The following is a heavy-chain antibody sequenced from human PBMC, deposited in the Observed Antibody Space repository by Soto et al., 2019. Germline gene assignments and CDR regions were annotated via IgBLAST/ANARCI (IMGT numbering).Heavy chain of an antibody. CDR2: IYYSGST. J-gene: IGHJ5*02. CDR3: ARDVVAAALNWFDP. D-gene: IGHD6-13*01. V-gene: IGHV4-31*03. Sequence: PSETLSLTCTVSGGSISSGGYYWSWIRQHPGKGPEWIGYIYYSGSTYYNPSLKSRVTISVDTSKNQFSLKLSSVTAADTAVYYCARDVVAAALNWFDPWGQGTLVTVSS. CDR1: GGSISSGGYY.